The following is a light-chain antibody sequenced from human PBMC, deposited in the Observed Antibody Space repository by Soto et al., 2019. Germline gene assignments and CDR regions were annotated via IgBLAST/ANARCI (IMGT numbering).Light chain of an antibody. CDR1: RSINSRY. V-gene: IGKV3-20*01. CDR2: AAS. Sequence: EIILTQSPDTLSLSLGERATLSCRASRSINSRYLAWYQQKHGQAPRLLIYAASSRATGIPDRFSGSGSGIDFTLTITRLEPEDFAVYYCQQYGYSPNTFGQGTNLEIK. CDR3: QQYGYSPNT. J-gene: IGKJ2*01.